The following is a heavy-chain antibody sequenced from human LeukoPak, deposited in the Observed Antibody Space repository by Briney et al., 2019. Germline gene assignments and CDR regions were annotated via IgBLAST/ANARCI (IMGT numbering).Heavy chain of an antibody. J-gene: IGHJ4*02. CDR2: IRYDGSNK. CDR3: ARVGRPESFQIYYFDY. CDR1: GFTFSSYG. Sequence: GGSLRLSCAASGFTFSSYGMHWVRQAPGKGLEWVAFIRYDGSNKYYADSVKGRFTISRDNSKNTLYLQMNSLRAEDTAVYYCARVGRPESFQIYYFDYWGQGALVTVSS. D-gene: IGHD1-1*01. V-gene: IGHV3-30*02.